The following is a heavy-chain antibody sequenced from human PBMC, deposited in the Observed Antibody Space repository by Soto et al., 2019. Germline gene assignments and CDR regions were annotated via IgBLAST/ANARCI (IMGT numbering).Heavy chain of an antibody. J-gene: IGHJ4*02. CDR2: IIPIFGTA. CDR3: ARVNGYGPRGFDY. Sequence: SVKVSCKASGGTFSSYAISWVRQAPGQGLGWMGGIIPIFGTANYAQKFQGRVTITADESTSTAYMELSSLRSEDTAVYYCARVNGYGPRGFDYWGQGTLVTVSS. V-gene: IGHV1-69*13. CDR1: GGTFSSYA. D-gene: IGHD1-1*01.